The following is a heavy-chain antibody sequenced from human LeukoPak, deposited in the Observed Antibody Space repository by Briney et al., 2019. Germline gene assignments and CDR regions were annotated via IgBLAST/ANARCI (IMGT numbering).Heavy chain of an antibody. CDR3: ATHPMYYYDSSGSFDY. CDR2: FDPEDGET. Sequence: ASVKFSCKVSGYTLTELSMHWVRQAPGKGLEWMGGFDPEDGETIYAQKFQGRVTMTEDTSTDTAYMELSSLRSEDTAVYYCATHPMYYYDSSGSFDYWGQGTLVTVSS. J-gene: IGHJ4*02. CDR1: GYTLTELS. D-gene: IGHD3-22*01. V-gene: IGHV1-24*01.